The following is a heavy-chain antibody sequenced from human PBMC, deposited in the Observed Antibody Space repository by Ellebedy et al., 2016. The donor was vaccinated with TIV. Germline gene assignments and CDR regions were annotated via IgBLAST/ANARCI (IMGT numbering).Heavy chain of an antibody. J-gene: IGHJ6*02. V-gene: IGHV3-33*01. CDR2: IWYDGSNK. Sequence: PGGSLRLSCAASGLTFSSYGMHWVRQAPGKGLEWVAVIWYDGSNKYYADSVKGRFTISRGNSKNTLYLQMNSLRAEDTAVYYCARDEMPPPIAAAGDYYYYGMDVWGQGTTVTVSS. CDR1: GLTFSSYG. CDR3: ARDEMPPPIAAAGDYYYYGMDV. D-gene: IGHD6-13*01.